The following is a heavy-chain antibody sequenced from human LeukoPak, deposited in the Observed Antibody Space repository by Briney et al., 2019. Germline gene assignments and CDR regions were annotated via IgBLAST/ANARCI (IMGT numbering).Heavy chain of an antibody. Sequence: SETLSLTCAVSGGSISSSNWWSWVRQPPGKGLEWIGEIYHSGSTNYNPSLKSRVTISVDTSKNQFSLKLSSVTAADTAVYYCARDPVHDYVWGSYRFDYWGQGTLVTVSS. CDR3: ARDPVHDYVWGSYRFDY. CDR1: GGSISSSNW. CDR2: IYHSGST. V-gene: IGHV4-4*02. D-gene: IGHD3-16*02. J-gene: IGHJ4*02.